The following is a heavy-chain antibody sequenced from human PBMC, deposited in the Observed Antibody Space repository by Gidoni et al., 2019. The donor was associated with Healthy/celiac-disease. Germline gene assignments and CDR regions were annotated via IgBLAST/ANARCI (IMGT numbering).Heavy chain of an antibody. Sequence: QVQLVQSGAEVKKPGSSVKVSCKASGGTFSSYAISWVRQAPGQGLEWMGRIIPSLGIANYAQKFQGRVTITADKSTSTAYMELSSLRSEDTAVYYCARDLLYDSSGYYSYFDYWGQGTLVTVSS. J-gene: IGHJ4*02. CDR2: IIPSLGIA. V-gene: IGHV1-69*04. CDR1: GGTFSSYA. D-gene: IGHD3-22*01. CDR3: ARDLLYDSSGYYSYFDY.